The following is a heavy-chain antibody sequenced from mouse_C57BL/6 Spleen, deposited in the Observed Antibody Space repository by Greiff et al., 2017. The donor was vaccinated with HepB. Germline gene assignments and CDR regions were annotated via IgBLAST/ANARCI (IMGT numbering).Heavy chain of an antibody. Sequence: VQLQQPGAELVKPGASVKLSCKASGYTFTSYWMYWVKQRPGRGLEWIGRIDPNSGGTKYNEKFKSKDTLSVDKTSSTVYMQLSSLTSEDSAVYYCARSYCNYGDYAMDYWGQGTSVTVSS. V-gene: IGHV1-72*01. CDR3: ARSYCNYGDYAMDY. D-gene: IGHD2-1*01. J-gene: IGHJ4*01. CDR1: GYTFTSYW. CDR2: IDPNSGGT.